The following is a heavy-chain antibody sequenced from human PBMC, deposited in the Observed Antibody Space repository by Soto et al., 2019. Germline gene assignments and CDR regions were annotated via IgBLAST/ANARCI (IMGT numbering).Heavy chain of an antibody. CDR2: INGDGSST. CDR1: GFTFGNYW. V-gene: IGHV3-74*03. D-gene: IGHD3-10*01. Sequence: EVQLVESGGGLIQPGESLRLACAASGFTFGNYWMHWVRQTPDKGLVWVSSINGDGSSTTYAVSVEGRFTVSRDSAKNTLHLQMNSLRVEDTGVYYCVRDAGHRGDYWGQGTRVTVSS. CDR3: VRDAGHRGDY. J-gene: IGHJ4*02.